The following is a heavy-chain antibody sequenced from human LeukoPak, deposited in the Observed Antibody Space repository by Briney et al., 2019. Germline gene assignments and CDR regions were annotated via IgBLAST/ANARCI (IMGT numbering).Heavy chain of an antibody. Sequence: SGPALFKPTHPLTLTFTFSGFSLSTSGMCVSWIRQPPVKALEWLARIDWDDDKYYSTSLKTRLTISKDTSKNQVVLTMTNMDPVDTATYYCARITPAGRQLDYWGQGTLVTVSS. CDR3: ARITPAGRQLDY. CDR2: IDWDDDK. CDR1: GFSLSTSGMC. V-gene: IGHV2-70*11. D-gene: IGHD6-13*01. J-gene: IGHJ4*02.